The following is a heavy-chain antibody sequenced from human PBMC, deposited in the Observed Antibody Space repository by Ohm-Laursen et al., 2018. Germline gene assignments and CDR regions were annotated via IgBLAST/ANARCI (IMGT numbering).Heavy chain of an antibody. D-gene: IGHD3-22*01. CDR3: ARDVIGLVVITHSPLDY. J-gene: IGHJ4*02. CDR1: RYTFTGYY. CDR2: INPNSGGT. Sequence: ASVKVSCKASRYTFTGYYMHWVRQAPGQGLEWMGWINPNSGGTNYAQKFQGRVTMTRDTSISTAYMELSRLRSDDTAVYYCARDVIGLVVITHSPLDYWGQGTLVTVSS. V-gene: IGHV1-2*02.